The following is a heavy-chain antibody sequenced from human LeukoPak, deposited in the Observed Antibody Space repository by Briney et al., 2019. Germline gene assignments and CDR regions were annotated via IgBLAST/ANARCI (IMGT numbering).Heavy chain of an antibody. J-gene: IGHJ4*02. CDR3: ARGTPVFFDH. CDR2: ISDTSGAI. Sequence: GGSLRHSCEDSGFDFFTYSISWVRQAPGEGLEWISYISDTSGAIFYADSVKGRFTISRDNAKNSLYLQMNSLRDEDTAVYYCARGTPVFFDHWGQGPLVTVSS. CDR1: GFDFFTYS. D-gene: IGHD3-16*01. V-gene: IGHV3-48*02.